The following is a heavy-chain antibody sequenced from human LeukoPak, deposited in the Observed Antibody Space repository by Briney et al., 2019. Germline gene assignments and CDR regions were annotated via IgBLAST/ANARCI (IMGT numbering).Heavy chain of an antibody. CDR3: ATGIPMVRGELDY. CDR1: GFTFSNAW. CDR2: IKSKSDGRTT. V-gene: IGHV3-15*01. Sequence: GGSLRLSCAASGFTFSNAWMSWVRQAPGKGLEWVGCIKSKSDGRTTEYAATGKVRFTIAKDDTKNTLSLQMNSLKTEDTAVYYCATGIPMVRGELDYWGQGTLVTVSS. D-gene: IGHD3-10*01. J-gene: IGHJ4*02.